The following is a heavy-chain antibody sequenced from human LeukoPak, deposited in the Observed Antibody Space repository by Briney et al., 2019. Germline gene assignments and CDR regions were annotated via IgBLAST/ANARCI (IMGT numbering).Heavy chain of an antibody. CDR1: GYTFTGYY. J-gene: IGHJ5*02. Sequence: ASVKVSCKASGYTFTGYYMHWVRQAPGQGLEWMGRINPNSGCTNYAQKFQGRVTMTRDTSISTAYMELSRLRSDDTAEYYCARPFGGVIVSEDWFDPWGQGTLVTVSS. V-gene: IGHV1-2*06. D-gene: IGHD3-16*02. CDR2: INPNSGCT. CDR3: ARPFGGVIVSEDWFDP.